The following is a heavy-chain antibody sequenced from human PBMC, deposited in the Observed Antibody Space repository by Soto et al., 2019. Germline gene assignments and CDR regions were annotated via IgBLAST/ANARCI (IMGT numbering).Heavy chain of an antibody. D-gene: IGHD6-13*01. J-gene: IGHJ6*02. CDR2: IYPGDSDT. Sequence: GESLKISCKGSGYSFTSYWIGWVRQMPGKGLEWMGIIYPGDSDTRYSPSFQGQVTTSADKSISTAYLQWSSLKASDTAMYYCARGNSLSYYYYGMDVWGQGTTVTVSS. CDR3: ARGNSLSYYYYGMDV. V-gene: IGHV5-51*01. CDR1: GYSFTSYW.